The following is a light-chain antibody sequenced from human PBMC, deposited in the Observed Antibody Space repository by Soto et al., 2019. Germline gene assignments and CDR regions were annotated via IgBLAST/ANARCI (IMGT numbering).Light chain of an antibody. J-gene: IGKJ3*01. V-gene: IGKV1-13*02. CDR1: ELISSA. CDR2: DAS. Sequence: AIQLTQSPSSLSASVGDRVTITCRASELISSALAWYQPKPGRSPHLLISDASLLEGGVPPRFSGRGSGTDFTLTISRLQPEDFATYYCQQFSTYPATFGPGTKVDIK. CDR3: QQFSTYPAT.